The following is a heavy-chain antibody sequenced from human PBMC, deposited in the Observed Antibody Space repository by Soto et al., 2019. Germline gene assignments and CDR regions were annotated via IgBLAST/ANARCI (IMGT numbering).Heavy chain of an antibody. Sequence: EVQLVESGGGLVKPGGSLRLSCAASGFTFSSYSMNWVRQAPGKGLEWVSSISSSSSTIYYADSVKGRFTISRDNAKNSLYLQMNSLRAEDTAVYYCARDRSTEDYYYGMDVWGQGTTVTVSS. CDR1: GFTFSSYS. J-gene: IGHJ6*02. CDR2: ISSSSSTI. CDR3: ARDRSTEDYYYGMDV. V-gene: IGHV3-21*01. D-gene: IGHD4-17*01.